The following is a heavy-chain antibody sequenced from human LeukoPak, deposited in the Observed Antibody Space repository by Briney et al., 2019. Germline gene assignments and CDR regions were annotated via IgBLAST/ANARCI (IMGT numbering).Heavy chain of an antibody. D-gene: IGHD6-13*01. CDR1: GGTFISYA. CDR3: TRLSRYGNRWYYVDY. CDR2: IIPIFGTA. Sequence: ASVKVSCKASGGTFISYAISWVRQAPGQGLEWMGGIIPIFGTANYAQKFQGRVTITADESTSTAYMELSSLRSEDTAVYYCTRLSRYGNRWYYVDYWGQGTLVTVSS. J-gene: IGHJ4*02. V-gene: IGHV1-69*01.